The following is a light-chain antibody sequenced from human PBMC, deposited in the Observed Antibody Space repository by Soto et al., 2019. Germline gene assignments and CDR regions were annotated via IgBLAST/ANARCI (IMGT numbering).Light chain of an antibody. CDR1: QSISIY. V-gene: IGKV1-39*01. J-gene: IGKJ1*01. CDR2: GAS. CDR3: QQSYSTPRT. Sequence: DIQITQSPSSLSASVGDRVTITCRSSQSISIYLNWYQQKPGKAPNLLIYGASSLQSGVPSRFSGSGSGTDFTLTISSLQPEDFATYYCQQSYSTPRTLGQGTKVDIK.